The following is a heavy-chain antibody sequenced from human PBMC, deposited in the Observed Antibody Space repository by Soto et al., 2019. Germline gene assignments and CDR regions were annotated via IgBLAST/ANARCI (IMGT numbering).Heavy chain of an antibody. CDR3: ASTERITMVRGVRFYYYGMDV. CDR2: IIPIFGTA. V-gene: IGHV1-69*13. D-gene: IGHD3-10*01. CDR1: GGTFSSYA. Sequence: SVKVSCKAPGGTFSSYAISWVRQAPGQGLEWMGGIIPIFGTANYAQKFQGRVTITADESTSTAYMELSSLRSEDTAVHYCASTERITMVRGVRFYYYGMDVWGQGTTVTVSS. J-gene: IGHJ6*02.